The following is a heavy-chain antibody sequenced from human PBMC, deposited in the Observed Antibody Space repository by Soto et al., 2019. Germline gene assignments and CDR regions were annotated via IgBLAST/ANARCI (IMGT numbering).Heavy chain of an antibody. J-gene: IGHJ3*02. Sequence: QVQLVQSGAEVRKPGASVKVSCKAPGYTFTSYGVTWVRQAPGQGLAWMGWISDYNGNTNYAHKLQGRVTMTTDTSTSTAYMELRSLRSDDTAVYYCARGDSGAFDIWGQGTVVTVSS. V-gene: IGHV1-18*04. CDR2: ISDYNGNT. CDR1: GYTFTSYG. CDR3: ARGDSGAFDI. D-gene: IGHD2-21*02.